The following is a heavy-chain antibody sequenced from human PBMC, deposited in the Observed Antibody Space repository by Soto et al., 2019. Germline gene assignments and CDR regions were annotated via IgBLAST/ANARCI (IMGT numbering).Heavy chain of an antibody. J-gene: IGHJ4*02. Sequence: SATPSLTCTVPGFSIINYYWSWIGQPPGKGLEWIGYIYYSGSTNYNPSLKSRVTISVDTSKNQFSLKLSSVTAADTAVYYCASVDILTGYYPGYWGQGTLVTVS. CDR3: ASVDILTGYYPGY. CDR1: GFSIINYY. CDR2: IYYSGST. D-gene: IGHD3-9*01. V-gene: IGHV4-59*08.